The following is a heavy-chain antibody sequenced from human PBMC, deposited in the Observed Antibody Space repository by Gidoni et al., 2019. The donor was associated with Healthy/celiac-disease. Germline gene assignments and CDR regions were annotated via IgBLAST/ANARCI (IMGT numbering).Heavy chain of an antibody. Sequence: EVRLVPSGAEGKKPGDSLKIPCKGSGYRFTSYWIGWVRQMHGKGLEWMGIIYPGDSDTRYSPSFQGQVTISADKSISTAYLQWSSLKASDTAMYYCAKSGPTAFWFDPWGQGTLVTVSS. CDR3: AKSGPTAFWFDP. CDR2: IYPGDSDT. J-gene: IGHJ5*02. CDR1: GYRFTSYW. V-gene: IGHV5-51*01. D-gene: IGHD3-3*01.